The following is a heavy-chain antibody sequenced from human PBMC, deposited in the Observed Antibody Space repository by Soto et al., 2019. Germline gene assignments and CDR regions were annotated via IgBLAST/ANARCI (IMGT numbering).Heavy chain of an antibody. V-gene: IGHV4-59*01. CDR2: IYYSGST. D-gene: IGHD2-15*01. CDR3: ARSYRRYCSGGSCYSYYCYYMDV. Sequence: QVQLQESGPGLVKPSETLSLTCTVSGGSISSYYWSWIRQPPGKGLEWIGYIYYSGSTNYNPSLKSRVNISVDTSKNQFSLRLSSVTAADTAVYYCARSYRRYCSGGSCYSYYCYYMDVWGKGTTVTVSS. CDR1: GGSISSYY. J-gene: IGHJ6*03.